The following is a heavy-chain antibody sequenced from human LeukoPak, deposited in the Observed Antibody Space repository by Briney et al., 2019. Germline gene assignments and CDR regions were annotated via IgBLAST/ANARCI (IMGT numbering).Heavy chain of an antibody. Sequence: PGGSLRLSCAASVFTFDDYSMHWVRQAPGKGREWVSGISWNSGSIGYADSVKGRFTISRDNAKNSLYLQMNSLRAEDTALYYCAKGLDDYGAKGLDYWGQGTLVTVSS. D-gene: IGHD4-23*01. V-gene: IGHV3-9*01. J-gene: IGHJ4*02. CDR3: AKGLDDYGAKGLDY. CDR2: ISWNSGSI. CDR1: VFTFDDYS.